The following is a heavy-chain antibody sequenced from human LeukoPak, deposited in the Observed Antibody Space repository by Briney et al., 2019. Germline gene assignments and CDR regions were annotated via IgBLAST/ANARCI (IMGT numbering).Heavy chain of an antibody. D-gene: IGHD6-19*01. CDR3: ARDRRGSSGWYSDFDY. Sequence: SETLSLTCTVSGYSISSGYYWGWIRQPPGKGLEWIGRAYSSGSTNYNPSLESRVTMSVDTSKNQFSLKLSSVTAADTAVYYCARDRRGSSGWYSDFDYWGQGTLVTVSS. J-gene: IGHJ4*02. CDR2: AYSSGST. V-gene: IGHV4-38-2*02. CDR1: GYSISSGYY.